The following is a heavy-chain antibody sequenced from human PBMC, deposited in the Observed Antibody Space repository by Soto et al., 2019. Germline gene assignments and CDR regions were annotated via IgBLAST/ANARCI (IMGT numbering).Heavy chain of an antibody. V-gene: IGHV1-18*04. CDR3: ARGTVTSGRWFGP. Sequence: QVHLVQSETEVKEPGASVTVSCKTSHATFTGYTINWVRQAPGQGLEWLGWIISLSGNTYYARDFQGRLTMTTNTSATTAYMELRSLRSDDTAVYFCARGTVTSGRWFGPWGQGTLVTVSS. CDR1: HATFTGYT. D-gene: IGHD4-17*01. CDR2: IISLSGNT. J-gene: IGHJ5*02.